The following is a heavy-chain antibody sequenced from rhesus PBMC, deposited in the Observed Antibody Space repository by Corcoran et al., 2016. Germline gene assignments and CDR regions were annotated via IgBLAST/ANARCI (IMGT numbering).Heavy chain of an antibody. CDR2: ISYTGGST. J-gene: IGHJ4*01. Sequence: EVQLVESGGGLAKPGGSLRLSWAASGFSFSDYYMYWCRQAPGKGLEWVSGISYTGGSTYYADSVKGRFTISRENAKNTLYLQMDSLRAEDTAVYYCARYSGTYLVGYYFDYWGQGVLVTVSS. CDR3: ARYSGTYLVGYYFDY. CDR1: GFSFSDYY. D-gene: IGHD3-16*01. V-gene: IGHV3S18*01.